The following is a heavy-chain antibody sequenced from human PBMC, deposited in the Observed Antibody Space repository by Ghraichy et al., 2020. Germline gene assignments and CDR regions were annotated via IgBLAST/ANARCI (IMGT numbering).Heavy chain of an antibody. CDR3: ARDYYDFWSGYSPSDRWFDP. J-gene: IGHJ5*02. D-gene: IGHD3-3*01. V-gene: IGHV1-46*01. Sequence: ALVKVSCKASGYTFTSYYMHWVRQAPGQGLEWMGIINPSGGSTSYAQKFQGRVTMTRDTSTSTVYMELSSLRSEDTAVYYCARDYYDFWSGYSPSDRWFDPWGQGTLVTVSS. CDR2: INPSGGST. CDR1: GYTFTSYY.